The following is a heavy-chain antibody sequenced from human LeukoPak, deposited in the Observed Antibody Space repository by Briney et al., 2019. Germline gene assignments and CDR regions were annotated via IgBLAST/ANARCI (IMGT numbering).Heavy chain of an antibody. Sequence: ASVKVSCKASGYTFTSYDINWVRRATGQGLEWMGWMNPNSGNTGYAQKFQGRVTITRNTSISTAYMELSSLRSEDTAVYYCARGSSSSPNDYWGQGTLVTVSS. J-gene: IGHJ4*02. CDR2: MNPNSGNT. V-gene: IGHV1-8*03. D-gene: IGHD6-13*01. CDR1: GYTFTSYD. CDR3: ARGSSSSPNDY.